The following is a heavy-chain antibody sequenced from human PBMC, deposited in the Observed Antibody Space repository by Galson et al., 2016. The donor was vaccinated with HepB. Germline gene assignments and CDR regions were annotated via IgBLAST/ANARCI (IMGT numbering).Heavy chain of an antibody. D-gene: IGHD1-14*01. CDR2: ISGSADYT. V-gene: IGHV3-23*01. CDR1: GFTFSNYA. Sequence: SLRLSCAASGFTFSNYAMSWVRQAPGKGLEWVSAISGSADYTYYADSVKVRFTISRDNSKNTLYLQINSLRAEDTAIYYCARLTLPGICCYFYYWGQGTLVIVSP. J-gene: IGHJ4*02. CDR3: ARLTLPGICCYFYY.